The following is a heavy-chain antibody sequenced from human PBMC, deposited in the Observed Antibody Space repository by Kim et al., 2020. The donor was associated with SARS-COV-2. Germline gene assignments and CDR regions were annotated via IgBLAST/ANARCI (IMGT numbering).Heavy chain of an antibody. CDR1: GFTFSSYW. V-gene: IGHV3-7*01. D-gene: IGHD3-10*01. J-gene: IGHJ4*02. CDR2: IKQDGSEK. Sequence: GGSLRLSCAASGFTFSSYWMSWVRQAPGKGLEWVANIKQDGSEKYYVDSVKGRFTISRDNAKNSLYLQMNSLRAEDTAVYYCARVTTMVRGVITPEEIDYWGQGTLVTVSS. CDR3: ARVTTMVRGVITPEEIDY.